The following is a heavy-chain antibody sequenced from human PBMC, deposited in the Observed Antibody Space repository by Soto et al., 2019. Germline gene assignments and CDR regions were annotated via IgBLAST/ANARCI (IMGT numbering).Heavy chain of an antibody. Sequence: QVQLVQSGSEVKKPGSSVKVSCKASGDTFSIYTISWVRQAPGQGLEWMGRVIPIFDITSYTQRFQGRVTLTADKPTTTVYMELSSLRSEDTAVYYCARDRDNSNWPNFDFWGQGTLVTVSS. J-gene: IGHJ4*02. D-gene: IGHD6-13*01. CDR1: GDTFSIYT. CDR2: VIPIFDIT. CDR3: ARDRDNSNWPNFDF. V-gene: IGHV1-69*02.